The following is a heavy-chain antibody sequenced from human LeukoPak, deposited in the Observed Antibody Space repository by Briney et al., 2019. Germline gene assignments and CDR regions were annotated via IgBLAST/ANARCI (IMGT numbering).Heavy chain of an antibody. Sequence: PSQTLSLTCAISGDSVSSESAAWNWIRQSPSRGLEWLGRTYYRSKWHNEYAESVRSRIIINPDISKNQFSPQLNSVSPEDTAVYYCARDSGYGNDACDIWGQGTMVTVSS. D-gene: IGHD5-12*01. J-gene: IGHJ3*02. V-gene: IGHV6-1*01. CDR2: TYYRSKWHN. CDR1: GDSVSSESAA. CDR3: ARDSGYGNDACDI.